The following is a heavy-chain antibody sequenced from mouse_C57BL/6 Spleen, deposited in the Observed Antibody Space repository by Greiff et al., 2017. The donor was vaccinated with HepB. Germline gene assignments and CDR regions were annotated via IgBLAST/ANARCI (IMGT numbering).Heavy chain of an antibody. CDR2: IYPSDSET. CDR3: ARHGPYYGNYGWYFGV. V-gene: IGHV1-61*01. Sequence: VQLQQPGAELVRPGSSVKLSCKASGYTFTSYWMDWVKQRPGQGLEWIGNIYPSDSETHYNQKFKDKATLTVDKSSSTAYMQLSSLTSEDSAVYYCARHGPYYGNYGWYFGVWGTGTTVTVSS. J-gene: IGHJ1*03. D-gene: IGHD2-10*01. CDR1: GYTFTSYW.